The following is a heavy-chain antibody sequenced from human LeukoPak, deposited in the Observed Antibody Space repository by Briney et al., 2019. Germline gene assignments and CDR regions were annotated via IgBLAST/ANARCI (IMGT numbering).Heavy chain of an antibody. D-gene: IGHD3-22*01. CDR2: IWYDGSNK. V-gene: IGHV3-33*08. CDR3: ARTHRRYDSSGYYSY. Sequence: SGRSLRLSCAASGFTFSSYGMHWVRQAPGKGLEWVAVIWYDGSNKYYADSVKGRFTISRDNSKNTLYLQMNSLRAEDTAVYYCARTHRRYDSSGYYSYWGQGTLVTVSS. J-gene: IGHJ4*02. CDR1: GFTFSSYG.